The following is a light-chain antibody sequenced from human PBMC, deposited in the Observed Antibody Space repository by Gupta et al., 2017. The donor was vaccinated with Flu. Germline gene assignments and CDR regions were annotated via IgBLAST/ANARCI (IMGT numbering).Light chain of an antibody. CDR1: QNIYRY. V-gene: IGKV1-39*01. J-gene: IGKJ3*01. CDR2: AAS. Sequence: DIQMTQSPSSLSASVGDRVTITCRASQNIYRYLNWYQKKPGKAPKVLIHAASSLQIGVPSGFSGSGSGTEFILTISSLQPEDFATYYCQQSYTAPFTFGPGTKVDIK. CDR3: QQSYTAPFT.